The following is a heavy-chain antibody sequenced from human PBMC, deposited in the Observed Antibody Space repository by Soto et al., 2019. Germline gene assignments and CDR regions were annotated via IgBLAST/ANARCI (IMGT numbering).Heavy chain of an antibody. Sequence: SETLSLTCTGSGGSVSSGSYYWSWIRQPPGKGLEWIGYIYYSGSTNYNPSLKSRVTISVDTSKNQFSLKLSSVTAADTAVYYCARVTPRIAARDEIYYFDYWGQGTLVTVSS. D-gene: IGHD6-6*01. V-gene: IGHV4-61*01. J-gene: IGHJ4*02. CDR1: GGSVSSGSYY. CDR2: IYYSGST. CDR3: ARVTPRIAARDEIYYFDY.